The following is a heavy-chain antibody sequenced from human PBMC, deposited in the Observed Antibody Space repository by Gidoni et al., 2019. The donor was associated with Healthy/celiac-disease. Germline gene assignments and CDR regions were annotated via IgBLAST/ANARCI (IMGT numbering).Heavy chain of an antibody. J-gene: IGHJ3*02. D-gene: IGHD3-22*01. V-gene: IGHV3-23*01. CDR2: IRGSGGST. CDR1: FFTFSSYA. Sequence: EVQLLESWGGLVQPWGSLRLSCAASFFTFSSYALILVRQSPGKGLEWGSAIRGSGGSTYYADSVKGRFTISRDNSKNTLYLQMNSLRAEDTAVYYCAKGVSRYYYDSSGYYRDAFDIWGQGTMVTVSS. CDR3: AKGVSRYYYDSSGYYRDAFDI.